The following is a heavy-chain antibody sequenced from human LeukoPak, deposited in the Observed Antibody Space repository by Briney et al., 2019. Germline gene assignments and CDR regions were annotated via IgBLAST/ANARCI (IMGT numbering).Heavy chain of an antibody. CDR1: GGSISGYY. D-gene: IGHD3-10*01. CDR2: IFYSGST. Sequence: SETLSLTCTVSGGSISGYYWSWIRQPPGKGLEWIGYIFYSGSTNYNPSLKSRVTISVDTSKNQFSLKLSSVTAADTAVYFCARVYYGRSYDYWYFDLWGRGTLVTVSS. CDR3: ARVYYGRSYDYWYFDL. V-gene: IGHV4-59*01. J-gene: IGHJ2*01.